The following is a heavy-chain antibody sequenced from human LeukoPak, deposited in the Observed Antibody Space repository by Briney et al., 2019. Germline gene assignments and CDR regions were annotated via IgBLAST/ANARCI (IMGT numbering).Heavy chain of an antibody. CDR1: GFTFSSYG. Sequence: AGSLRLSCAASGFTFSSYGTHWVRQAPGKGLEWLAFIRYDGSNKYYADSVKGRFTISRDNYKNTLYLQMNSLRAEDTAVYYCAKDQTIFGVVTDYWGQGTLVTVSP. J-gene: IGHJ4*02. V-gene: IGHV3-30*02. CDR3: AKDQTIFGVVTDY. CDR2: IRYDGSNK. D-gene: IGHD3-3*01.